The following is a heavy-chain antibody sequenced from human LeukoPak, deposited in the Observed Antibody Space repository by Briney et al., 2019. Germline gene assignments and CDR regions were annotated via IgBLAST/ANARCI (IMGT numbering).Heavy chain of an antibody. D-gene: IGHD7-27*01. Sequence: PGGSLRLSCAASGFTFSSYAMSWVRQAPGKGLEWVSAISGSGGSTYYADSVKGRFTISRDNSKNTLYLQMNSLRAEDTAVYYCAKDPGATYYYYYYMDVWGKGTTVTVSS. V-gene: IGHV3-23*01. CDR3: AKDPGATYYYYYYMDV. CDR2: ISGSGGST. J-gene: IGHJ6*03. CDR1: GFTFSSYA.